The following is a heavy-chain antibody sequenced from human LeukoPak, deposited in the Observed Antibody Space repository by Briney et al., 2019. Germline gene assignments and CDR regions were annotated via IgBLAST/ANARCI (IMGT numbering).Heavy chain of an antibody. CDR2: ISSSTYT. CDR1: GFTFSDYY. D-gene: IGHD1-26*01. Sequence: GGSLRLSCAASGFTFSDYYMSWIRQAPGKGLEWTSYISSSTYTNYADSVKGRFTISRDNAKNSMYLQMNSLRAEDTAVYYCARISGSYVFDYWGQGTLVTVSS. CDR3: ARISGSYVFDY. V-gene: IGHV3-11*03. J-gene: IGHJ4*02.